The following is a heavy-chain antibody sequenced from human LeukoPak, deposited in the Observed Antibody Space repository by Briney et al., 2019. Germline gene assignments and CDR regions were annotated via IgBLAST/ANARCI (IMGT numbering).Heavy chain of an antibody. Sequence: SVKVSCKASGGTFSSYAISWVRQAPGQGLEWMGRIIPILGIANYAQKFQGRVTITADKSTSTAYMELSSPRSEDTAVYYCARMVAGMVATWDSYDWGQGTLVTVSS. CDR3: ARMVAGMVATWDSYD. CDR1: GGTFSSYA. J-gene: IGHJ4*02. D-gene: IGHD5-12*01. CDR2: IIPILGIA. V-gene: IGHV1-69*04.